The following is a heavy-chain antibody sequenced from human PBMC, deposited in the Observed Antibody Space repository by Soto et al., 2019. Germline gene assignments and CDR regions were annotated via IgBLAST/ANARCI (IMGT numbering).Heavy chain of an antibody. CDR3: ARCRGCYYGMDV. CDR2: ISSSSSYI. J-gene: IGHJ6*02. CDR1: GFTFSSYS. Sequence: EVQLVESGGGLVKPGGSLRLSCAASGFTFSSYSMNWVRQAPGKGLEWVSSISSSSSYIYYADSVKGRFTISRDNAKNSLYLQMNSLRAEDTAVYYCARCRGCYYGMDVWGQGTTVTVSS. D-gene: IGHD6-25*01. V-gene: IGHV3-21*01.